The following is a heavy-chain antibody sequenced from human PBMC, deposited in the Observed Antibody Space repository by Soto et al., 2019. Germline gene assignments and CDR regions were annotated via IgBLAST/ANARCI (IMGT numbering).Heavy chain of an antibody. D-gene: IGHD2-21*01. CDR3: ARDPRASYYYYYAMDV. Sequence: QVQLVQSGAEVKKPWASVQVSCKASGYIFTTYAMHWVRQAPGQRLEWMGWINAGNGNTKYSQQFQGRVTITRDTSESTAYMERSSLRSEDTAVYYCARDPRASYYYYYAMDVWGQGTTVTVSS. CDR2: INAGNGNT. CDR1: GYIFTTYA. V-gene: IGHV1-3*01. J-gene: IGHJ6*02.